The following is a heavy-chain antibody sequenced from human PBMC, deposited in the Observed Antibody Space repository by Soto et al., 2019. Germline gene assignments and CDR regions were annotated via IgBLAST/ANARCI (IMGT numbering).Heavy chain of an antibody. CDR1: GYSFTSYW. V-gene: IGHV5-10-1*01. Sequence: GESLKISCKGSGYSFTSYWISWVRQMPGKGLEWMGRIDPSDSYTNYSPSFQGHVTISADKSISTAYLQWSSLKASDTAMYYCARQHALGNHYYYYGMDVWGQVTTVTVSS. CDR2: IDPSDSYT. J-gene: IGHJ6*02. D-gene: IGHD7-27*01. CDR3: ARQHALGNHYYYYGMDV.